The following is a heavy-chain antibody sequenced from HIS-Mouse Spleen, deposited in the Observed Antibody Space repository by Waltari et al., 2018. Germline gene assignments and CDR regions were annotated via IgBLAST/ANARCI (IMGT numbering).Heavy chain of an antibody. CDR2: ISSSSSYI. Sequence: EVQLVESGGGLVKPGGSLRLSCAASGFTFSSYSMNWVRQAPGKGLEWVSSISSSSSYIYYADSVKGRFTISRDNAKNSLYLQMNSLRAEDTAVYYCARELTGDSVGTYFDLWGRGTLVTVSS. D-gene: IGHD7-27*01. J-gene: IGHJ2*01. CDR1: GFTFSSYS. V-gene: IGHV3-21*01. CDR3: ARELTGDSVGTYFDL.